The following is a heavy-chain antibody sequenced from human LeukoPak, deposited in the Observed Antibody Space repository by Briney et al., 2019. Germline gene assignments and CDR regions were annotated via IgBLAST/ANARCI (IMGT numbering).Heavy chain of an antibody. Sequence: ASVKVSCRASGYTFTSYGISWVRQAPGQGLEWMGWISAYNGNTNYAQKLQGRVTMTTDTSTSTAYMELRSLRSDDTAVYYCAREYCSGGSCLPDYWGQGTLVTVSS. CDR2: ISAYNGNT. J-gene: IGHJ4*02. V-gene: IGHV1-18*01. CDR1: GYTFTSYG. CDR3: AREYCSGGSCLPDY. D-gene: IGHD2-15*01.